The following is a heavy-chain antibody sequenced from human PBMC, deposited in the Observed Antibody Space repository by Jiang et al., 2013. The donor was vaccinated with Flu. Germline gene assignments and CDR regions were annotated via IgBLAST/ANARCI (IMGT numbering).Heavy chain of an antibody. CDR2: IYYSGST. CDR1: GGSISSYY. V-gene: IGHV4-59*01. J-gene: IGHJ5*02. D-gene: IGHD5-18*01. Sequence: GLVKPSETLSLTCTVSGGSISSYYWSWIRQPPGKGLEWIGYIYYSGSTNYNPSLKSRVTISVDTSKNQFSLKLSSVTAADTAVYYCAAGYSYARWFDPWGQGTLVTVSS. CDR3: AAGYSYARWFDP.